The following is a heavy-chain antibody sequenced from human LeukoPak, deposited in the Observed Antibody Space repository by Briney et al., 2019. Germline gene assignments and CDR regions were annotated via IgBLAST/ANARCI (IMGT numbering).Heavy chain of an antibody. Sequence: SETLSLTCTVSGGSISSSSYYWGWIRQPPGKGLEGIGSIYYSGSTYYNPSLKSRVTISVDTSKNQFSLKLSSVTAADTAVYYCARRGYSYGYMGYWRQGTLVTVSS. D-gene: IGHD5-18*01. V-gene: IGHV4-39*01. CDR1: GGSISSSSYY. CDR2: IYYSGST. J-gene: IGHJ4*02. CDR3: ARRGYSYGYMGY.